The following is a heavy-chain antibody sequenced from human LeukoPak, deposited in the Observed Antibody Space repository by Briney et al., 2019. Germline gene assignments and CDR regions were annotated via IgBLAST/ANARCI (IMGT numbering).Heavy chain of an antibody. CDR2: ISGSGGST. J-gene: IGHJ4*02. D-gene: IGHD2-2*01. V-gene: IGHV3-23*01. CDR1: GFTFSSYA. Sequence: GGSLRLSCAASGFTFSSYAMSWVRPAPGKGLEWVSAISGSGGSTYYADSVKGRFTISRDNSKNTPYLQMNSLRAEDTAVYYCATDCSSTSCFDYWGQGTLVTVSS. CDR3: ATDCSSTSCFDY.